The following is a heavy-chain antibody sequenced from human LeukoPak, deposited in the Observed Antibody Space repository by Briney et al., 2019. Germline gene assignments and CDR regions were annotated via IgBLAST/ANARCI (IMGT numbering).Heavy chain of an antibody. CDR3: ARHERVDIVATVGFDY. D-gene: IGHD5-12*01. V-gene: IGHV5-51*01. Sequence: GESLKISCKGSGYSFTSYWIGWVRQMPGKGLEWMGIIYPGDSDTRYSPSFQGQVTISADKSISTAYLQWSSLKASDTAMYYCARHERVDIVATVGFDYWGQGTLVTVSS. J-gene: IGHJ4*02. CDR2: IYPGDSDT. CDR1: GYSFTSYW.